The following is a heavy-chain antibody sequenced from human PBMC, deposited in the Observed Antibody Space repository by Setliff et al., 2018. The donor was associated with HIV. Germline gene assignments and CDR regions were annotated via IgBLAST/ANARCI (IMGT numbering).Heavy chain of an antibody. D-gene: IGHD6-19*01. CDR1: GYSFTSYW. CDR2: IYPGDSDT. CDR3: ARPVAVAGSRHFDY. J-gene: IGHJ4*02. Sequence: PGESLKISCKGSGYSFTSYWIGWVRQIPGKGLEWMGIIYPGDSDTRYSPSFQGQVTISADKSISTAYLQWSSLKASDTAMYYRARPVAVAGSRHFDYWAREPWSPS. V-gene: IGHV5-51*01.